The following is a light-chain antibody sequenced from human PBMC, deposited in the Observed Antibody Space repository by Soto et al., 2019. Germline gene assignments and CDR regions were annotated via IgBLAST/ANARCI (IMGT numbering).Light chain of an antibody. CDR1: SSNIGAGYD. CDR2: GNS. V-gene: IGLV1-40*01. Sequence: QTVVTQPPSVSGAPGQRVTISCTGSSSNIGAGYDVHWYQQLPGTAPKILIYGNSNRPSGVPDRFSGSKSGTSASLAITGLQAEDEADYYCQSYDSSLSGSRVFGSGTKLTVL. J-gene: IGLJ1*01. CDR3: QSYDSSLSGSRV.